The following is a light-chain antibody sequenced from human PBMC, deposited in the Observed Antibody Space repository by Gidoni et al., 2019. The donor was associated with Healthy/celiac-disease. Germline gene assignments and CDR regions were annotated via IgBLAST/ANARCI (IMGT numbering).Light chain of an antibody. Sequence: IVMPPSPLSLPVTPGEPASISCRSSQSLLHSNGYNYLDWYLQKPGQSPQLLIYLGSNRASGVPDRVSGSGSGTDFTLKISRVEAEDVGVYYCMQALQTPLTFGGGTKVEIK. CDR1: QSLLHSNGYNY. J-gene: IGKJ4*01. CDR2: LGS. CDR3: MQALQTPLT. V-gene: IGKV2-28*01.